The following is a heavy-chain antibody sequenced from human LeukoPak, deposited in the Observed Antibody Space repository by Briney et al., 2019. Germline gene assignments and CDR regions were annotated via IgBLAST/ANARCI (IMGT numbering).Heavy chain of an antibody. CDR3: ARDRYYDSSGKNPFAKYFDH. D-gene: IGHD3-22*01. CDR2: IDPIFGTS. Sequence: GASVKVSCKASGCNVFTYTISWVRQAPGQGLELMGRIDPIFGTSNYAQQLQDRVTITADKSTNTAFMELSSLRSEDTALYYCARDRYYDSSGKNPFAKYFDHWGQGTLVTVSS. J-gene: IGHJ1*01. CDR1: GCNVFTYT. V-gene: IGHV1-69*08.